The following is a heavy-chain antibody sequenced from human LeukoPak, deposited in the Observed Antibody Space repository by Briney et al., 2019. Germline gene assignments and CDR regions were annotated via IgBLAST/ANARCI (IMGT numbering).Heavy chain of an antibody. CDR3: TIGLAGDWDAFDI. CDR1: GYTFTSYG. V-gene: IGHV1-3*01. J-gene: IGHJ3*02. Sequence: ASVKVSCKASGYTFTSYGISWVRQAPGQRLEWVGWIHSDSGNTKYSQKLQGRVTIARDTSASTIYMELSSLRFGDTAVYFCTIGLAGDWDAFDIWGLGTMVTVSS. D-gene: IGHD6-19*01. CDR2: IHSDSGNT.